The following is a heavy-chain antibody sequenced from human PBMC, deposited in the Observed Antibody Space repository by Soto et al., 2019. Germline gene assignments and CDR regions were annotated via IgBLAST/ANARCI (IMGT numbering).Heavy chain of an antibody. CDR1: GGSISSSSYY. V-gene: IGHV4-39*01. Sequence: TLSLTCTVSGGSISSSSYYWGWIRQPPGKGLEWIGSIYYSGSTYYNPSLKSRVTISVDTSKNQFSLKLSSVTAADTAVYYCARLGSSGWYDGSGYFDYWGQGTLVTVSS. D-gene: IGHD6-19*01. CDR3: ARLGSSGWYDGSGYFDY. CDR2: IYYSGST. J-gene: IGHJ4*02.